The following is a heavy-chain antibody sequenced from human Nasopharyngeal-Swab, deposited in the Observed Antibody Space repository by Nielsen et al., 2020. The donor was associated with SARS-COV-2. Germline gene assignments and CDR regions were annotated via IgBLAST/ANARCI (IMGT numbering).Heavy chain of an antibody. CDR2: VFYTGT. Sequence: SETLSLTCSVSGASISNRTYYWGWIRQSPEKGLQWIGPVFYTGTYYNPSLQNRVTLSVDTSKNQFSLKLTSVTAADTAVYYCVRDEAGDYLGLPFDSWGPGTLVTVSS. D-gene: IGHD4-17*01. J-gene: IGHJ4*02. CDR3: VRDEAGDYLGLPFDS. CDR1: GASISNRTYY. V-gene: IGHV4-39*07.